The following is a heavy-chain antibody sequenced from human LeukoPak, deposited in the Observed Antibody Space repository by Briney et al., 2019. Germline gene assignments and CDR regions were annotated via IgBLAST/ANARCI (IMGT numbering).Heavy chain of an antibody. CDR2: IRSKANSYAT. Sequence: GGSLRLSCAASGFTFSGSAMHWVRQASGKGLEWVGRIRSKANSYATAYAASVKGRFTISRDDSKNTAYLQMNSLKTEDTAVYYCTRLGLDYDILTGYYLFDHWGQGTLVTVSS. J-gene: IGHJ4*02. CDR3: TRLGLDYDILTGYYLFDH. V-gene: IGHV3-73*01. D-gene: IGHD3-9*01. CDR1: GFTFSGSA.